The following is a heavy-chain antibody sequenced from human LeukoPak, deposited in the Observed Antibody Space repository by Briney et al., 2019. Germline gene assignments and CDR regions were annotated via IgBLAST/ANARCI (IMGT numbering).Heavy chain of an antibody. Sequence: SETLSLTCNVSGDPITNYYWSWVRQPPGQGLEWIGYIYYSGSTDYNPSLKSRVTISIDTSENLFSLNLTSVTASDTAVYYCARVGAAKYYYGLDVWGQGTTVTVSS. J-gene: IGHJ6*02. CDR3: ARVGAAKYYYGLDV. D-gene: IGHD6-13*01. CDR1: GDPITNYY. CDR2: IYYSGST. V-gene: IGHV4-59*01.